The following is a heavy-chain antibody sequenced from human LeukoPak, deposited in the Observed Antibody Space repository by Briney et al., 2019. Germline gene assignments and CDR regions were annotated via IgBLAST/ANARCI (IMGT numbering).Heavy chain of an antibody. V-gene: IGHV4-39*07. CDR1: GGSISSSSYY. CDR2: IYYSGST. Sequence: PSETLSLTCTVSGGSISSSSYYWGWIRQPPGKGLEWIGSIYYSGSTYYNPSLKSRVTISVDTSKNQFSLKLSSVTAADTAVYYCARVGSSWYHDYWGQGTLVTVSS. CDR3: ARVGSSWYHDY. D-gene: IGHD6-13*01. J-gene: IGHJ4*02.